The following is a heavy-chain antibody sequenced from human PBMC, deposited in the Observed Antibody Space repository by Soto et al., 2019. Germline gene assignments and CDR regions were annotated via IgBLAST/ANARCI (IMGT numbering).Heavy chain of an antibody. Sequence: SETLSLTCTVSGGSISSSSYYWGWIRQPPGKGLEWIGSIYYSGSTYYNPSLKSRVTISVDTSKNQFSLKLSSVTAADTAVYYCAKGYCTNGVCLGDAFDIWGQGTMVTV. J-gene: IGHJ3*02. CDR2: IYYSGST. D-gene: IGHD2-8*01. CDR1: GGSISSSSYY. CDR3: AKGYCTNGVCLGDAFDI. V-gene: IGHV4-39*07.